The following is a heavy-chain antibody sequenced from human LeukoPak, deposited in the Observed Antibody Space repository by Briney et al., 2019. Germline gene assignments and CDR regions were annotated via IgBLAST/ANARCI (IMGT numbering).Heavy chain of an antibody. CDR3: ARSELGFDP. Sequence: SETLSLTCTVSGGSISSDTYYWSWIRQPAGKGLEWIGRIYTSGSTNCNPSLKSRVTMSVDTSKNQFSLKLSSVTAADTAVYYCARSELGFDPWGQGTLVTVSS. V-gene: IGHV4-61*02. CDR2: IYTSGST. D-gene: IGHD1-1*01. CDR1: GGSISSDTYY. J-gene: IGHJ5*02.